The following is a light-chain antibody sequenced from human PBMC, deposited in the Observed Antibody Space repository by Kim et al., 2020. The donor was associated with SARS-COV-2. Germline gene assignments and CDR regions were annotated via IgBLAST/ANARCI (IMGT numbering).Light chain of an antibody. V-gene: IGKV3-20*01. CDR3: QQYGSSPSAT. CDR1: LSVSSSY. J-gene: IGKJ3*01. CDR2: GAS. Sequence: PSERATLSCRASLSVSSSYLAWYQQKPGQAPRLLIYGASSRATGIPDRFSGSGSGTDFTLTISRLEPEDFAVYYCQQYGSSPSATFGPGTKVDIK.